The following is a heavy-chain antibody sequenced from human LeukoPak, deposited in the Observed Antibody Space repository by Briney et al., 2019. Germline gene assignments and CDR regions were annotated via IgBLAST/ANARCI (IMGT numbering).Heavy chain of an antibody. CDR1: GGSISSYY. J-gene: IGHJ5*02. CDR3: AGSHIAAAGGWFDP. Sequence: SETLSLTCTVSGGSISSYYWSWIRQPPGKGLEWVGYIYYSGSTNYNPSLKSRVTISVDTSKNQFSLKLSSVTAADTAVYYCAGSHIAAAGGWFDPWGQGTLVTVSS. V-gene: IGHV4-59*01. CDR2: IYYSGST. D-gene: IGHD6-13*01.